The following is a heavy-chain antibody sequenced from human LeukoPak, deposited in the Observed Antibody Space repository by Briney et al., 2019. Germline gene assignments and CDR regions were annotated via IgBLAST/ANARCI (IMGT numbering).Heavy chain of an antibody. D-gene: IGHD1-26*01. V-gene: IGHV3-23*01. CDR1: GFTFSNSA. Sequence: GGSLRLSCAPSGFTFSNSAMSWVRQAPGKGLEWVSGISGSGSNTYYADSVKGRFTISRDNSKNTLYLQMNSLRAEDTAVYYCAKAGSIRFDYWGQGTLVTVSS. J-gene: IGHJ4*02. CDR3: AKAGSIRFDY. CDR2: ISGSGSNT.